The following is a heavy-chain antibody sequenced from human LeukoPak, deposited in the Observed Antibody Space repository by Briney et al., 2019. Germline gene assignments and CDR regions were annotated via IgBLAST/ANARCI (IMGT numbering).Heavy chain of an antibody. CDR1: GFTFSSYG. CDR3: ATLSSGHGVVFDY. CDR2: IWYDGSNK. J-gene: IGHJ4*02. Sequence: PGGSLRLSCAASGFTFSSYGMHWVRQAPGKGLEWVAVIWYDGSNKYYADSVKGRFTISRDNSKNTLYLQMNSLRAEDTAVYYCATLSSGHGVVFDYWGQGTLVTVCS. V-gene: IGHV3-33*01. D-gene: IGHD6-19*01.